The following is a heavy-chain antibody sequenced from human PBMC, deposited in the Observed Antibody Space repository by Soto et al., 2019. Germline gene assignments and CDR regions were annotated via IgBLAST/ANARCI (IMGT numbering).Heavy chain of an antibody. CDR3: ARYGSGSAYDH. V-gene: IGHV3-64*02. J-gene: IGHJ5*02. D-gene: IGHD3-10*01. Sequence: SLRLSCAASGFTFTTYAMHWVRQAPGKGLQYVAAISTDGGGTYYTDSVKGRFTISRDNSKNTLYLQMGSLRGEDMAVYYCARYGSGSAYDHRGQGTLVTVSS. CDR1: GFTFTTYA. CDR2: ISTDGGGT.